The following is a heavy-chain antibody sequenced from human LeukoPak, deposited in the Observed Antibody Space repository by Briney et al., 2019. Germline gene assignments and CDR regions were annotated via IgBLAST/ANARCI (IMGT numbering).Heavy chain of an antibody. D-gene: IGHD3-9*01. J-gene: IGHJ2*01. V-gene: IGHV4-34*01. CDR3: ARDRPSPRNYDILTGYYTGWYFDL. CDR2: INHSGST. Sequence: SETLSLTCAVYGGSFSGYYWSWIRQPPGKGLEWIGEINHSGSTNYNPSLKSRVTISVDTSKNQFSLKLSSVTAADTAVYYCARDRPSPRNYDILTGYYTGWYFDLWGRGTLVTVSS. CDR1: GGSFSGYY.